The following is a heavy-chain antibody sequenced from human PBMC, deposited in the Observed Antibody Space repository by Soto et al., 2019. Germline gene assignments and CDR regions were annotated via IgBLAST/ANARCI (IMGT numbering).Heavy chain of an antibody. J-gene: IGHJ6*02. CDR2: IYYSGST. CDR3: ARGYSSSLGYYYYGMDV. V-gene: IGHV4-31*03. D-gene: IGHD6-6*01. Sequence: TLSLTSPFSCCSLSSGGFYLGWVRPPPGKGLEWIGYIYYSGSTYYNPSLKSRVTISVDSSKNQFSLKLSSVTAADTAVYYCARGYSSSLGYYYYGMDVWGQGTTVTVSS. CDR1: CCSLSSGGFY.